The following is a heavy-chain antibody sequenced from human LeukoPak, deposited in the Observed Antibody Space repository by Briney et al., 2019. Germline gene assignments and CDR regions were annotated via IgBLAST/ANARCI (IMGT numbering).Heavy chain of an antibody. D-gene: IGHD1-26*01. V-gene: IGHV3-30-3*01. CDR2: ISYDGSNK. J-gene: IGHJ4*02. Sequence: PGGSLRLSCAVSGYIVSGKYMGWVRQAPGKGLEWVAVISYDGSNKYYADSVKGRFTISRDNSKNTLYLQMNSLRAEDTAVYYCARDRQWELLVPFDYWGQGTLVTVSS. CDR3: ARDRQWELLVPFDY. CDR1: GYIVSGKY.